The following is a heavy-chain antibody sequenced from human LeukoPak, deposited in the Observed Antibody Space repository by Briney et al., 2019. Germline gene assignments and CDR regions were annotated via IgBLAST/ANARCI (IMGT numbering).Heavy chain of an antibody. Sequence: GGSLRLSCAASGFTFSNAWMSWVRQAPGKGLEWVSRIKSKTDAGTTDYAAPVKGRFTISRDDSKNTLYLQMNSLKTEDTAVYYCTTDYGGTYYYYYYYMDVWGKGTTVTVSS. D-gene: IGHD4-23*01. J-gene: IGHJ6*03. V-gene: IGHV3-15*01. CDR2: IKSKTDAGTT. CDR1: GFTFSNAW. CDR3: TTDYGGTYYYYYYYMDV.